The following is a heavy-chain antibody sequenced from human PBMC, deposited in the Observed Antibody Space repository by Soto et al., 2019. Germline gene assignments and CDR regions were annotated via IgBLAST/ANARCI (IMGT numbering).Heavy chain of an antibody. CDR2: ITAGGDST. CDR1: GFTFTSNA. J-gene: IGHJ4*02. V-gene: IGHV3-23*01. CDR3: AKFSGGPDKSRWYVAN. D-gene: IGHD6-13*01. Sequence: EVQLLESGGGLGQPGGSLRLSCEASGFTFTSNAMTWVRQAPGKGLEWVASITAGGDSTYYADSVKGRFTISRDNSKNTLYLQMNSLRAEDTAIYYCAKFSGGPDKSRWYVANWGQGTLVTVSS.